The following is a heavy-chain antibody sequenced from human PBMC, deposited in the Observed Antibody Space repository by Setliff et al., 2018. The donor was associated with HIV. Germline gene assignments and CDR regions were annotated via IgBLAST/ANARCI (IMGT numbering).Heavy chain of an antibody. D-gene: IGHD6-13*01. Sequence: PSETLSLTCAVFGGSFSGYYWSWIRQPPGKGLEWIGEINHSGSTDYNPSLKSRVTVSVDTSKNQFSLRLTSVTAADTAVYYCAREGGTGRSSWYGAYWYDPWGQGTLVTDSS. CDR3: AREGGTGRSSWYGAYWYDP. CDR2: INHSGST. J-gene: IGHJ5*02. V-gene: IGHV4-34*01. CDR1: GGSFSGYY.